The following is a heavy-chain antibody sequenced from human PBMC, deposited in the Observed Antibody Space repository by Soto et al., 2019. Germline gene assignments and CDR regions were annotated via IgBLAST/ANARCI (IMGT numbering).Heavy chain of an antibody. D-gene: IGHD2-21*01. V-gene: IGHV3-48*02. Sequence: GGSLRLSCAASGFTFSSYSMNWVRQAPGKGLEWVSYISSSKRTVYYADSVKGRFTISRDNAKNSLYLQMNSLRDDDSAVYYCARAELIATKTFDYWGQGTLVTVSS. CDR1: GFTFSSYS. J-gene: IGHJ4*02. CDR3: ARAELIATKTFDY. CDR2: ISSSKRTV.